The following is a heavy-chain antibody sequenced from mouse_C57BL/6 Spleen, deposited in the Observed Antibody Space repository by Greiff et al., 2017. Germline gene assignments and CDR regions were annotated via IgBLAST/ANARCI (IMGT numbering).Heavy chain of an antibody. CDR1: GYTFTDYY. D-gene: IGHD1-1*01. V-gene: IGHV1-26*01. CDR3: ANYDGSSAFAY. CDR2: INPNNGGT. J-gene: IGHJ3*01. Sequence: EVQLQQSGPELVKPGASVKISCKASGYTFTDYYMNWVKQSHGKSLEWIGDINPNNGGTSYNQKFKGKATLTVDKSSSTAYMELRSLTSEDSAVYYCANYDGSSAFAYWGQGTLVTVSA.